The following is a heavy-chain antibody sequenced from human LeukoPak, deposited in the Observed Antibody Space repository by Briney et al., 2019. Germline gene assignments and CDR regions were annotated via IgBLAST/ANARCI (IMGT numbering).Heavy chain of an antibody. J-gene: IGHJ4*02. CDR2: INQDGREK. CDR1: GFTFSSYW. Sequence: GGSLTLSCAVSGFTFSSYWMTWVRQAPGKGLQWVANINQDGREKYYMGSMKGRLNISRDNTENSVFLQLTSLRPEDTGIYFRAKGRDYGDYWGQGTLVAVSS. CDR3: AKGRDYGDY. V-gene: IGHV3-7*01.